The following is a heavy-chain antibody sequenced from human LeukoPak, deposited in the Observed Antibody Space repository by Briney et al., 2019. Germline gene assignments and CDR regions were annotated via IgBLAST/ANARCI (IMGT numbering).Heavy chain of an antibody. CDR1: AASISSYY. J-gene: IGHJ4*02. D-gene: IGHD6-13*01. CDR3: ARHTRISSAGFDY. CDR2: IYYSGST. Sequence: SETLSLTCTVSAASISSYYWSRIRQPPGKGLEWIGYIYYSGSTNYNPSLKSRVTISVDTSRNQFSLKLTSVTAADTAVYYCARHTRISSAGFDYWGQGTLLTVSS. V-gene: IGHV4-59*08.